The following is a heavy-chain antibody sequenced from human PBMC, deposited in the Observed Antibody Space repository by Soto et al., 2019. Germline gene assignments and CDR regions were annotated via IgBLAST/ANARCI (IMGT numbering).Heavy chain of an antibody. D-gene: IGHD2-21*02. Sequence: QVQLVESGGGVVQPGRSLRLSCAASGFTFSSYGMHWVRQAPGKGLEWVAVIWYDGSNKYYADSVKGRFTISRDNSKNPLYLQVTSLRAEDTAVYYCARALGVYCGGDCALEYWGQGTLVTVSS. CDR3: ARALGVYCGGDCALEY. V-gene: IGHV3-33*01. CDR1: GFTFSSYG. J-gene: IGHJ4*02. CDR2: IWYDGSNK.